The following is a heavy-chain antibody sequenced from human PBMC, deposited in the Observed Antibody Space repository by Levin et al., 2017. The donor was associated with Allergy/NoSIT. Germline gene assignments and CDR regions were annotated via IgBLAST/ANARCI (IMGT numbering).Heavy chain of an antibody. CDR3: ARGNWHQFQVRVGLDY. CDR1: GESFSGYY. CDR2: INHSGAA. J-gene: IGHJ4*02. D-gene: IGHD1-1*01. V-gene: IGHV4-34*01. Sequence: KAGGSLRLSCAVYGESFSGYYWTWIRQPPGKGLEWIGEINHSGAASHNPSLRSRVTLSVDTSKNQFSLKLNSVTAADTAVYYCARGNWHQFQVRVGLDYWGQGTLVTVTS.